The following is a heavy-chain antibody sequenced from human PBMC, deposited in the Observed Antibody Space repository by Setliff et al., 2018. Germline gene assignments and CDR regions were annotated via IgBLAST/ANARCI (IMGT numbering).Heavy chain of an antibody. J-gene: IGHJ4*02. CDR3: ARGTFDTSGYFPYPIGY. CDR1: GGAVSGDY. V-gene: IGHV4-34*01. D-gene: IGHD3-22*01. CDR2: INHSGST. Sequence: PSETLSLTCSVSGGAVSGDYWTWIRQPPGKGLEWIGEINHSGSTNYNPSLKSRVTISLDTSKNQFSLNLSSVTAADTAVYYCARGTFDTSGYFPYPIGYWGQGTLVTVSS.